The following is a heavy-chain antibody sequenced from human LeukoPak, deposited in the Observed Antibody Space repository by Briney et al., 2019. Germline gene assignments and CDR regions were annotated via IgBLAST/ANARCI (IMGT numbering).Heavy chain of an antibody. D-gene: IGHD3-3*01. J-gene: IGHJ6*02. CDR3: AITLPYDFWSGYFWKFSMDV. CDR2: IYYSGST. CDR1: SGSISSSSYY. V-gene: IGHV4-39*01. Sequence: SETLSLTCTVSSGSISSSSYYWGWIRQPPGKGLEWIGSIYYSGSTYYNPSLKSRVTISVDTSKNQFSLKLSSVTAADTAVYYCAITLPYDFWSGYFWKFSMDVWGQGTTVTVSS.